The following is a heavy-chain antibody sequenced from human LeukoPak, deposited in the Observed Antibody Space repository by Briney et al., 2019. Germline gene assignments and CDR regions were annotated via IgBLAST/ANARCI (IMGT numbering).Heavy chain of an antibody. CDR2: FDPEDGET. CDR1: GYTLTELS. CDR3: ATDMYYYGSGRDFDY. D-gene: IGHD3-10*01. Sequence: ASVKVSCKVSGYTLTELSMHWVRQAPGKGLEWMGGFDPEDGETIYAQKFQGRVTMTEDTSTDTAYMELSSLRSEDTAVYYCATDMYYYGSGRDFDYWGQGTLVTVSS. V-gene: IGHV1-24*01. J-gene: IGHJ4*02.